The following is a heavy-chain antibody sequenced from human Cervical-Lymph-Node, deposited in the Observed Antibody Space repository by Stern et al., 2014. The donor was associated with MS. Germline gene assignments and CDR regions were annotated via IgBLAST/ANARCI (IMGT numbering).Heavy chain of an antibody. CDR3: ARSGYSSGWTDY. CDR2: IIPIFGTA. D-gene: IGHD6-19*01. CDR1: GCTFSSYA. V-gene: IGHV1-69*12. J-gene: IGHJ4*02. Sequence: QVQLVQSGAEVKKPGSLVKVSCKASGCTFSSYAISWVRQAPGQGLEWMGGIIPIFGTANYAQKFQGRVTITADESTSTAYMELSSLRSEDTAVYYCARSGYSSGWTDYWGQGTLVTVSS.